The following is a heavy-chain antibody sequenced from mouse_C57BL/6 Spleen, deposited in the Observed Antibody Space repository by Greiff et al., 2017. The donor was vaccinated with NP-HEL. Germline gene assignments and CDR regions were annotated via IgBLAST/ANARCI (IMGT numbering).Heavy chain of an antibody. Sequence: EVKLMESGGGLVKPGGSLKLSCAASGFTFSSYAMSWVRQTPEKRLEWVATISDGGSYTYYPDNVKGRFTISRDNAKNNLYLQMSHLKSEDTAMYYCARGGLSTMITRYFDYWGQGTTLTVSS. CDR2: ISDGGSYT. J-gene: IGHJ2*01. CDR3: ARGGLSTMITRYFDY. CDR1: GFTFSSYA. D-gene: IGHD2-4*01. V-gene: IGHV5-4*03.